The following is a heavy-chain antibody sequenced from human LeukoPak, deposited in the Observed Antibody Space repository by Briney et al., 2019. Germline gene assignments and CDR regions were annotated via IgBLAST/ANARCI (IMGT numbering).Heavy chain of an antibody. CDR3: ARGHYDVLAASYKWTPDY. Sequence: GGSLRLSCAASGFTFNTFNMNWVRQAPGKGLEWVSSITSGGDYIYYADSVKGRFTTSRDNAKNSLFLQLNSLRVEDTAVYYCARGHYDVLAASYKWTPDYWGQGTLVTVSS. CDR1: GFTFNTFN. V-gene: IGHV3-21*01. J-gene: IGHJ4*02. D-gene: IGHD3-9*01. CDR2: ITSGGDYI.